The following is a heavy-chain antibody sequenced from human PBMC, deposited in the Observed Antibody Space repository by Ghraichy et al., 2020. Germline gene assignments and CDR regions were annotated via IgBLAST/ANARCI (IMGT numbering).Heavy chain of an antibody. CDR1: GFTFSSYS. V-gene: IGHV3-21*01. J-gene: IGHJ6*03. Sequence: GGSLRLSCAASGFTFSSYSMNWVRQAPGKGLEWVSSISSSSSYIYYADSVKGRFTISRDNAKNSLYLQMNSLRAEDTAVYYCATSRGEGYDSSGYPPDYYYYYMDVWGKGTTVTVSS. CDR2: ISSSSSYI. D-gene: IGHD3-22*01. CDR3: ATSRGEGYDSSGYPPDYYYYYMDV.